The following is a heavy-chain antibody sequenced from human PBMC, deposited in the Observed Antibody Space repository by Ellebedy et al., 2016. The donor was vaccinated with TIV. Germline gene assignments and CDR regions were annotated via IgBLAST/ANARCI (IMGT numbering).Heavy chain of an antibody. D-gene: IGHD4-23*01. CDR1: GFTFSRFA. J-gene: IGHJ4*02. V-gene: IGHV3-30*03. Sequence: PGGSLRLSCAASGFTFSRFAMHWVRQAPGKGLEWVAIISNDGSNKFYGDSVKGRFTISRDSSKNTLYLQMNSLRAEDTAVYYCTRDAAGNGGKLDYWGQGALVTVSS. CDR2: ISNDGSNK. CDR3: TRDAAGNGGKLDY.